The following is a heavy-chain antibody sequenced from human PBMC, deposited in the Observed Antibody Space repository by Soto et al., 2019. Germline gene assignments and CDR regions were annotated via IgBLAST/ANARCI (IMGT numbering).Heavy chain of an antibody. Sequence: GGSLRLSCAASGFTFSSYAMSWVRQAPGKGLEWVSAISGSGGSTYYADSVKGRFTICRDNSKNTLYLQMNSRRAEDTAVYYCANEYYASLTGYYTNQFDDWGQGTLVTVSS. J-gene: IGHJ4*02. D-gene: IGHD3-9*01. CDR3: ANEYYASLTGYYTNQFDD. CDR2: ISGSGGST. V-gene: IGHV3-23*01. CDR1: GFTFSSYA.